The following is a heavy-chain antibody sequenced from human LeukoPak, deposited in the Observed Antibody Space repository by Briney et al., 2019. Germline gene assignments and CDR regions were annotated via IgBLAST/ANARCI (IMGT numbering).Heavy chain of an antibody. CDR2: IYYSGST. D-gene: IGHD3-16*01. V-gene: IGHV4-59*01. Sequence: SETLSLTCTVSGGSISSYDWSWIRQPPGKGLEWIGYIYYSGSTNYNPSLKSRVTISVDTSKNQFSLKLNSVTAADTAVYYCARDSSDYATDYWGQGTLVTVSS. CDR3: ARDSSDYATDY. J-gene: IGHJ4*02. CDR1: GGSISSYD.